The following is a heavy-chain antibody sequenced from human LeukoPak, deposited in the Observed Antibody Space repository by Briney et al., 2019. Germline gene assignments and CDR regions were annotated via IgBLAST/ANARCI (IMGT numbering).Heavy chain of an antibody. V-gene: IGHV3-7*01. D-gene: IGHD6-13*01. CDR2: IKQDGSEK. CDR1: GFTFSSYW. CDR3: ARGRGSSWFYYYYYYMDV. J-gene: IGHJ6*03. Sequence: PGGSLRLSCAASGFTFSSYWMSWVRQAPGKELEWVANIKQDGSEKYYVDSVKGRFTISRDNAKNSLYLQMNSLRAEDTAVYYCARGRGSSWFYYYYYYMDVWGKGTTVTISS.